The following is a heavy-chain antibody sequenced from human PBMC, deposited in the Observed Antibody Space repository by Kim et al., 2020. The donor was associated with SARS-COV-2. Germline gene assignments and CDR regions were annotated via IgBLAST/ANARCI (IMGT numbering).Heavy chain of an antibody. Sequence: GSTNYHPSLKSRVTISVDTSKNQFSLKLSSVTAADTAVYYCARGVRVTLDYWGQGTLVTVSS. D-gene: IGHD2-21*02. V-gene: IGHV4-59*09. J-gene: IGHJ4*02. CDR2: GST. CDR3: ARGVRVTLDY.